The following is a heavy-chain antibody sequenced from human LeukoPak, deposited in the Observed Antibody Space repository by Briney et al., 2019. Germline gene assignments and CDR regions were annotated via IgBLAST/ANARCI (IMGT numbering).Heavy chain of an antibody. CDR2: IYWDDDK. CDR1: GFSLSTSGVG. Sequence: SGPTLVKPTQTLTLTCTFSGFSLSTSGVGVGWIRQPPGKALEWLALIYWDDDKRYSPSLKSRLTITKDTSKNQVVLTMTNMDPVDTATYYCAHQASYSSGWYVPPSFDYWGQGTLVTVSS. V-gene: IGHV2-5*02. J-gene: IGHJ4*02. CDR3: AHQASYSSGWYVPPSFDY. D-gene: IGHD6-19*01.